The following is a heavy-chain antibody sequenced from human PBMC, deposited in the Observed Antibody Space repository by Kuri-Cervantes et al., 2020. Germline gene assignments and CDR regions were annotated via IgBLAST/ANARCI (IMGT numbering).Heavy chain of an antibody. CDR2: IKQDGSEK. CDR1: GFTFSSYA. CDR3: AKGGYSSSWYESDYYYYYGMDV. Sequence: GGSLRLSCAASGFTFSSYAMSWVRQAPGKGLEWVANIKQDGSEKYYVDSVKGRFTISRDNSKNTLYLQMNSLRAEDTAVYYCAKGGYSSSWYESDYYYYYGMDVWGQGTTVTVSS. J-gene: IGHJ6*02. V-gene: IGHV3-7*03. D-gene: IGHD6-13*01.